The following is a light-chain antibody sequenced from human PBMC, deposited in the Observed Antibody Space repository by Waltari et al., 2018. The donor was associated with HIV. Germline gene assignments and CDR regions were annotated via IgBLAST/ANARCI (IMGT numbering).Light chain of an antibody. CDR3: QKFNSAPLT. Sequence: DIHMSQSPSSLSASIGDRVTITCPACQAIGNYLAWYQQKPGKVPKDLIYAASSLQSGVPSRFSGSGYETEFTLTISSLQPEDVATYYCQKFNSAPLTFGTGTNVDLK. J-gene: IGKJ3*01. CDR2: AAS. CDR1: QAIGNY. V-gene: IGKV1-27*01.